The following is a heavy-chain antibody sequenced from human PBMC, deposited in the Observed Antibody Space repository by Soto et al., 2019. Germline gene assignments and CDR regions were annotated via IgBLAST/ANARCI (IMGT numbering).Heavy chain of an antibody. CDR2: FDPEDGET. V-gene: IGHV1-24*01. D-gene: IGHD3-22*01. CDR3: ATVSGGYYYDSNGMDV. J-gene: IGHJ6*02. Sequence: GASVKVSCKVSGYTLTELSMHWVRQAPGKGLEWMGGFDPEDGETIYTQKFQGRVTMTEDTSTDTAYMELSSLRSEDTAVYYCATVSGGYYYDSNGMDVWGQGTTVTVSS. CDR1: GYTLTELS.